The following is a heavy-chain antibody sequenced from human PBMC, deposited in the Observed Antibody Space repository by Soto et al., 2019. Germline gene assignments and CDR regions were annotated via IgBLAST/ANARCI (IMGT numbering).Heavy chain of an antibody. CDR3: ARGERLHVCFRKNWFDP. Sequence: QVQRRQCGAGLLKPSETLSLTCAVYGGPLSGYYWSWIRQPPGKGLEWIGEISHSGSTNYNPTLKSRATISIEMSKNQFSLKVSSVPAEDPAVYYSARGERLHVCFRKNWFDPWGQGTLVTVSS. D-gene: IGHD2-8*01. CDR1: GGPLSGYY. CDR2: ISHSGST. V-gene: IGHV4-34*01. J-gene: IGHJ5*02.